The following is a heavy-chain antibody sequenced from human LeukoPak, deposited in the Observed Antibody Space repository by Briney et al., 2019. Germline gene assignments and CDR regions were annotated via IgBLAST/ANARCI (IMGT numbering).Heavy chain of an antibody. Sequence: GASVKVSCQSSGYNFNSYDIYWVRQDTGKGLEWMGWMNPHSGNTDYAEKFQGRVSITRSTSISTVYMELSSLRSEGTAVYYCARRELFGDYFDYWGQGTLVTVSS. CDR2: MNPHSGNT. CDR3: ARRELFGDYFDY. D-gene: IGHD3-10*01. J-gene: IGHJ4*02. CDR1: GYNFNSYD. V-gene: IGHV1-8*01.